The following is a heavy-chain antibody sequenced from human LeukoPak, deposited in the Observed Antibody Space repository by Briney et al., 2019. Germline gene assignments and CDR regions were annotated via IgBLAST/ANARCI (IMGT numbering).Heavy chain of an antibody. CDR2: TSSSISYI. CDR1: VFTPSRYI. Sequence: PGGSLRLSCAPSVFTPSRYIMNCVPQAPGKGLEWVSSTSSSISYIYSAHSVKGRFTISRDNAKNSLYLQMNSLRAEDTAVYYCARAPTSPTYYDYIWGSYRWNHYFDYWGQGTLVTVSS. V-gene: IGHV3-21*01. D-gene: IGHD3-16*02. CDR3: ARAPTSPTYYDYIWGSYRWNHYFDY. J-gene: IGHJ4*02.